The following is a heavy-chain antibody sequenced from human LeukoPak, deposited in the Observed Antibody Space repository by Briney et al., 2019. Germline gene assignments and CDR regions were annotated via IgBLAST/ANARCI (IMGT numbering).Heavy chain of an antibody. D-gene: IGHD3-3*01. J-gene: IGHJ5*02. CDR3: ATEYDFWRGYPSITGFDP. CDR1: GGSISSSSYY. Sequence: SETLSLTCTVSGGSISSSSYYWGWIRQPPGKGLEWIGSIYYSGSTYYNPSLKSRVTISVDTSTHQSSLKLSSVTAADTAVYYCATEYDFWRGYPSITGFDPWGQGTLVTVSS. V-gene: IGHV4-39*01. CDR2: IYYSGST.